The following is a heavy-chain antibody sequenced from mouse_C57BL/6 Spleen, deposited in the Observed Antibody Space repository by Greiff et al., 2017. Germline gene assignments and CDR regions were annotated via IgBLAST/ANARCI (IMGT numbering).Heavy chain of an antibody. CDR2: IHPSDSDT. Sequence: QVPLQHPLSSLVPPLSSVPVSFQASVYTFTRYWMHWVKQRPFQVLEWIGRIHPSDSDTNYNQKFKGKATLTVDKSSSTAYMQLSSLTSADSAVYYCAITHDDGFAYWGQGTLVTVSA. V-gene: IGHV1-74*01. D-gene: IGHD2-12*01. CDR3: AITHDDGFAY. J-gene: IGHJ3*01. CDR1: VYTFTRYW.